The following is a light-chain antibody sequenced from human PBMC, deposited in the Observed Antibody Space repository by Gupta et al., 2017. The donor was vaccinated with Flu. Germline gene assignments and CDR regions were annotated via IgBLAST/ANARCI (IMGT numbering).Light chain of an antibody. J-gene: IGKJ4*01. CDR3: QQFNQYPVT. CDR2: AGS. Sequence: DIQLTQSPSFLSASVGDRVAMTCRASQAISPSLAWYQQKTGEGPKLLIYAGSTLHTGVPSRFSGSGSGTEFTLTISSLQPEDFGIYYCQQFNQYPVTFGGGTKVEIK. V-gene: IGKV1-9*01. CDR1: QAISPS.